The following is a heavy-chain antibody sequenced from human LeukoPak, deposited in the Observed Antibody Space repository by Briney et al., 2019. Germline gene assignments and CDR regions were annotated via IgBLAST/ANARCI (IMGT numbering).Heavy chain of an antibody. CDR2: INTDGSST. CDR3: AREGSIVPHQDLDY. CDR1: GFTFSNYW. V-gene: IGHV3-74*01. Sequence: PGGSLRLSCAASGFTFSNYWMHWVRQAPGKGLVWVSRINTDGSSTDYADSVKGRFTISRDNAKNSLYLQMNSLRAEDTAVYYCAREGSIVPHQDLDYWGQGTLVAVSS. J-gene: IGHJ4*02. D-gene: IGHD2-8*01.